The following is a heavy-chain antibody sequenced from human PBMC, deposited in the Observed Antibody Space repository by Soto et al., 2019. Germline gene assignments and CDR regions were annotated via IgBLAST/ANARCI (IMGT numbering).Heavy chain of an antibody. V-gene: IGHV3-9*01. CDR1: GFTFDDYA. CDR3: AKDRGSGSYVANYQYYGMDV. D-gene: IGHD3-10*01. Sequence: EEQLVESGGGLVQPGRSLRLSCAASGFTFDDYAMHWVRQAPGKGLEWVSGINWNSGRIGYADSVKGRFTISRDNAKTSLYLQMNSLRAEDTALYYCAKDRGSGSYVANYQYYGMDVWGQGTTVTVSS. J-gene: IGHJ6*02. CDR2: INWNSGRI.